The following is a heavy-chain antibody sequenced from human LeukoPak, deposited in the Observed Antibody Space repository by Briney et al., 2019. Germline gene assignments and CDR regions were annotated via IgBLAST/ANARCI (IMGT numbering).Heavy chain of an antibody. Sequence: GRSLRLSCAASGFTFGSYGMHWVRQAPGKGLEWVAVIWYDGSNKYYADSVKGRFTISRDNSKNTLYLQMNSLRAEDTAVYYCAKSNCGGDCFDYWGQGTLVTVSS. CDR1: GFTFGSYG. CDR2: IWYDGSNK. J-gene: IGHJ4*02. D-gene: IGHD2-21*01. CDR3: AKSNCGGDCFDY. V-gene: IGHV3-33*06.